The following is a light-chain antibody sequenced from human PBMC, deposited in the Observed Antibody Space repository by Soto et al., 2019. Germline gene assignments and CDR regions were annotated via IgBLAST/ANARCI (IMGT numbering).Light chain of an antibody. J-gene: IGLJ2*01. V-gene: IGLV3-21*02. Sequence: SYELTQPPSVSVAPGQTARITCGGNNIGSKSVHWYQQKPGQAPVLVVYDDGDRPSGIPQRFSGSNSGNTATLTISRVEAGDEADYYCQVWDSSSDHPGLIVVFGGGTKLTVL. CDR2: DDG. CDR3: QVWDSSSDHPGLIVV. CDR1: NIGSKS.